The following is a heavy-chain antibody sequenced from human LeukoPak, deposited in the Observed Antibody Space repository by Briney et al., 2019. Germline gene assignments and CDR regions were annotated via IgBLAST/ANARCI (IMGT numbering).Heavy chain of an antibody. D-gene: IGHD3-10*01. CDR1: GFTFSNAW. V-gene: IGHV3-15*01. CDR3: TTGYGSGSYYNQPDY. Sequence: GGSLRLSCAASGFTFSNAWMSWVRQAPGKGLEWVGRIKSKTDGGTTDYAAPVKGRFTISRDDSKNTLYLQMNSLKTEDTAVYYCTTGYGSGSYYNQPDYWGQGTLVTVSS. J-gene: IGHJ4*02. CDR2: IKSKTDGGTT.